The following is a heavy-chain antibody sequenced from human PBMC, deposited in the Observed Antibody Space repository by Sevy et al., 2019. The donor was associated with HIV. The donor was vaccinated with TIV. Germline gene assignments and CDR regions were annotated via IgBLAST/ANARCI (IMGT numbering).Heavy chain of an antibody. CDR3: AREGGGITGTTGPFDY. CDR2: ISSSSSYI. V-gene: IGHV3-21*01. Sequence: GGSLRLSCAASGFTFSSYSMNWVRQAPGKGLEWVSSISSSSSYIYYADSVKGRFTISRDNAKNSLYLQMNSLRAEDTAVDYCAREGGGITGTTGPFDYWGQGTLVTVSS. CDR1: GFTFSSYS. J-gene: IGHJ4*02. D-gene: IGHD1-7*01.